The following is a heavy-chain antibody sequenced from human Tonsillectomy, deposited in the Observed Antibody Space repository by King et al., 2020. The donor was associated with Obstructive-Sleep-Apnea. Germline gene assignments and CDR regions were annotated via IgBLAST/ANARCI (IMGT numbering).Heavy chain of an antibody. Sequence: VQLVESGGGLVNPGGSLRLSCAASGFTFNDYSMSWIRQAPGKGLEWVSYISSSSTYTNYADSVKGRFTISRDNANNSLYLQMNSLRAEDTAVYYCARESSSSLNDYWGQGTLVTVSS. D-gene: IGHD6-6*01. CDR2: ISSSSTYT. CDR1: GFTFNDYS. J-gene: IGHJ4*02. CDR3: ARESSSSLNDY. V-gene: IGHV3-11*06.